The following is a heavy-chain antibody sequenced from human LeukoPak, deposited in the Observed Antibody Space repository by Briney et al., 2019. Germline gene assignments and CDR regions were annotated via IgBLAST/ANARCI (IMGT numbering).Heavy chain of an antibody. D-gene: IGHD4-17*01. Sequence: SETLSLTCTVSGGSISSSSYYWGWIRQPPGKGLGWIGSIYYSGSTYYNPSLKSRVTISVDTSKNQFSLKLSSVTAADTAVYYCARPRAYGDSEIDYWGQGTLVTVSS. J-gene: IGHJ4*02. CDR1: GGSISSSSYY. V-gene: IGHV4-39*01. CDR3: ARPRAYGDSEIDY. CDR2: IYYSGST.